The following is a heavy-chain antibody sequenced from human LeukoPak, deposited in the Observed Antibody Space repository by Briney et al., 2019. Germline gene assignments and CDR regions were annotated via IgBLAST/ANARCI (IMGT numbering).Heavy chain of an antibody. CDR2: INPNSGGT. V-gene: IGHV1-2*02. D-gene: IGHD6-19*01. Sequence: ASVKVSCKASGYTFTGYYMHLVRQAPGQGLEWMGWINPNSGGTNYAQKFQGRVTMTRDTPISTAYMELSRLRSDDTAVYYCARVLSGGIAVAGTFDYWGQGTLVTVSS. CDR3: ARVLSGGIAVAGTFDY. J-gene: IGHJ4*02. CDR1: GYTFTGYY.